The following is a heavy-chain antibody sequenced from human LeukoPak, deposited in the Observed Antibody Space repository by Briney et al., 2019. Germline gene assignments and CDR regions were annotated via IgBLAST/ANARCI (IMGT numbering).Heavy chain of an antibody. J-gene: IGHJ4*02. CDR2: IRGKAYGGTT. D-gene: IGHD5-12*01. V-gene: IGHV3-49*03. CDR3: VRAPRTLSRVAYFDY. Sequence: GGSLRLSCTASGFTFEDYDMYWFRQAPGTGLQWVALIRGKAYGGTTEYAASVKGRVIISRDDSKTIAYLQMNGLKTEDTAVYYRVRAPRTLSRVAYFDYWGQGTLVTVSS. CDR1: GFTFEDYD.